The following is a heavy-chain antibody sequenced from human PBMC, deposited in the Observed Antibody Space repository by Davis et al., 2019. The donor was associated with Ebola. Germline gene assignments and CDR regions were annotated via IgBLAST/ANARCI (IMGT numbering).Heavy chain of an antibody. D-gene: IGHD4-23*01. CDR2: VYYAGNT. V-gene: IGHV4-59*01. CDR3: ARGRALHDSGGNSGFDF. Sequence: MPSETLSLTCTVSGGSIGNYYWSWLRQSPGKTLEWIGYVYYAGNTHYNPSLGGRVTISVDTSKNQFSLKLTSLTAADTAVYYCARGRALHDSGGNSGFDFWGQGMLVTVSS. J-gene: IGHJ4*02. CDR1: GGSIGNYY.